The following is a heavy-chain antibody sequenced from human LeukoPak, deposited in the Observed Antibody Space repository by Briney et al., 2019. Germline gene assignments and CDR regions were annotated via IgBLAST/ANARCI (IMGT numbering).Heavy chain of an antibody. V-gene: IGHV5-51*01. Sequence: GESLQISCKGSGYSFTSYWIGWVRQMPGKGLEGMGIIYPGDSDTRYSPSFQGQVTISADKSISTAYLQWSSLKASDTAMYYCARRCSGGSCYNYGMDVWGQGTTVTVSS. CDR2: IYPGDSDT. J-gene: IGHJ6*02. CDR1: GYSFTSYW. CDR3: ARRCSGGSCYNYGMDV. D-gene: IGHD2-15*01.